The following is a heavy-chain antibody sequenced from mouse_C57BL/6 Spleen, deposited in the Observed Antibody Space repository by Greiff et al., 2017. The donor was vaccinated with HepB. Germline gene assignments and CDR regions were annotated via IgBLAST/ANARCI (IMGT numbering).Heavy chain of an antibody. CDR1: GFTFSDYG. D-gene: IGHD1-1*01. V-gene: IGHV5-17*01. J-gene: IGHJ4*01. CDR3: ARGGSYEDYAMDY. CDR2: ISSGSSTI. Sequence: DVHLVESGGGLVKPGGSLKLSCAASGFTFSDYGMHWVRQAPEKGLEWVAYISSGSSTIYYADTVKGRFTISRDNAKNTLFLQMSSLGSEDTAMYYCARGGSYEDYAMDYWGQGTSVTVSS.